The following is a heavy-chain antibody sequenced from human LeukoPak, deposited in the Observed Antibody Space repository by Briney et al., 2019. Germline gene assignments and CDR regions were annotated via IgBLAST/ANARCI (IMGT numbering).Heavy chain of an antibody. CDR2: INPSGGST. D-gene: IGHD4-17*01. J-gene: IGHJ6*02. V-gene: IGHV1-46*01. CDR1: GYTFTSYY. CDR3: ARDTFLYYGDYLDYYYYGMDV. Sequence: ASVKVSCKASGYTFTSYYMHWVRQAPGQGLEWMGIINPSGGSTSYAQKFQGRVTMTRDTSTSTVYMELSSLRSEDTAVYYCARDTFLYYGDYLDYYYYGMDVWAQGTTVTVPS.